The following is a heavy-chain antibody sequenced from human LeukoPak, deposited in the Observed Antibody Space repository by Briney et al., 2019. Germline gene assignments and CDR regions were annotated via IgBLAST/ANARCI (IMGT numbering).Heavy chain of an antibody. CDR2: ISSSSSNI. CDR3: ARESDVNYYYYMDV. CDR1: GFTFSSYR. D-gene: IGHD3-16*01. V-gene: IGHV3-48*04. J-gene: IGHJ6*03. Sequence: QPGGSLRFSCAASGFTFSSYRMNWVRQAPGKGLEWVSYISSSSSNIYYADSVKGRFTISRDNAKNSLYLQMNSLRAEDTAVYYCARESDVNYYYYMDVWGKGTTVTVSS.